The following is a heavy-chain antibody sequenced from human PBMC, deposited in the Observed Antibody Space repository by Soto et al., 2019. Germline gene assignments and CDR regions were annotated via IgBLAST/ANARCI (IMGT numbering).Heavy chain of an antibody. CDR3: ARDQGFRVVINSNWFDP. CDR1: GYTVSRYG. CDR2: ISAYNGNT. V-gene: IGHV1-18*01. Sequence: GASVKVSCKASGYTVSRYGIMWLRQAPGQGLEWMGWISAYNGNTNSAEKLRGRLTMTTDASTTTAYMELRSLRSDDTAIYYCARDQGFRVVINSNWFDPWGQGTLVTVSS. D-gene: IGHD2-21*01. J-gene: IGHJ5*02.